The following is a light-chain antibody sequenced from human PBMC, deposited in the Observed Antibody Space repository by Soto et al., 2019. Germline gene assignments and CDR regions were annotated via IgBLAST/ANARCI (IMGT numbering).Light chain of an antibody. J-gene: IGLJ2*01. CDR2: QDT. Sequence: SYELTQPPSVSVSPGQTASITCSGDYLGNKDTCWYQQMPGQSPVLVICQDTKRPSGIPERFSGSSSGNTATLTISGTQAMDEADYYCQAWDSSTERVIFGGGTKVTVL. CDR3: QAWDSSTERVI. CDR1: YLGNKD. V-gene: IGLV3-1*01.